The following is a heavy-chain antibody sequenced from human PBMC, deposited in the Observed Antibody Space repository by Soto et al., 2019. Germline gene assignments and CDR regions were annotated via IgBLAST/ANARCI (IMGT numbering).Heavy chain of an antibody. Sequence: LSLTCSVSGFAISRGYYWSWVRQPPGKGLEWIGSIYPSVSSYHNPSLATRLGLSIDTSKNQFTLNPTSVTAADTALYFCAREKVGTTYFDNWGQGIQVNVSS. CDR1: GFAISRGYY. CDR3: AREKVGTTYFDN. V-gene: IGHV4-38-2*02. CDR2: IYPSVSS. D-gene: IGHD1-1*01. J-gene: IGHJ4*02.